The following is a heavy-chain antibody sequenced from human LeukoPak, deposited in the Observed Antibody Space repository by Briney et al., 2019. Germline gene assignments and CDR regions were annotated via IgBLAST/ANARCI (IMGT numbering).Heavy chain of an antibody. CDR2: IYYSGST. V-gene: IGHV4-59*01. J-gene: IGHJ3*02. CDR1: GGSISSYY. Sequence: SETLSLTCTVSGGSISSYYWSWIRQPPGKGLEWIGYIYYSGSTNYNPSLKSRVTLSVDTSKNQFSLKLSSVTAADTAVYYCARVTTDDAFDIWGQGTMATVSS. D-gene: IGHD4-11*01. CDR3: ARVTTDDAFDI.